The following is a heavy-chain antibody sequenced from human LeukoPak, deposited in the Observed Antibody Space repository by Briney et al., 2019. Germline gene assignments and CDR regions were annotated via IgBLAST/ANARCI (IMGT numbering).Heavy chain of an antibody. Sequence: GGSLRLSCAASGFTFSSYSMNWVRQAPGKGLEWVSSISSSSSYIYYADSVKGRFTNSRDNAKNSLYLQMTSLRAEDTAVYYCARVPYYSSGWSYYFDYWGQGTLVTVSS. D-gene: IGHD6-19*01. V-gene: IGHV3-21*01. CDR2: ISSSSSYI. CDR1: GFTFSSYS. J-gene: IGHJ4*02. CDR3: ARVPYYSSGWSYYFDY.